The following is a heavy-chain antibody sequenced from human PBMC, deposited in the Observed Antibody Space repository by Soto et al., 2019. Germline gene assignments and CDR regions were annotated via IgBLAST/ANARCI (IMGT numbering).Heavy chain of an antibody. CDR3: ARRLGVTPHYYYYYMDV. J-gene: IGHJ6*03. Sequence: ASVKVSCKASGGTFSSYTISWVRQAPGQGLEWMGRIIPILGIANYAQKFQGRFTITANKSTSTAYMELSSLRSEDTAVYYCARRLGVTPHYYYYYMDVWGKGTTVTVSS. CDR1: GGTFSSYT. CDR2: IIPILGIA. D-gene: IGHD3-16*01. V-gene: IGHV1-69*02.